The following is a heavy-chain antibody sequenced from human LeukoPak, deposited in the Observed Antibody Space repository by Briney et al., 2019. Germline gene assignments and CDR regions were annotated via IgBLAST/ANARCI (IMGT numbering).Heavy chain of an antibody. J-gene: IGHJ4*02. CDR2: INHSGST. CDR3: ARGPIYYYDSSGYYFGRPVRLFDY. D-gene: IGHD3-22*01. CDR1: GGSISSSNW. Sequence: SETLSLTCAVSGGSISSSNWWSWIRQPPGKGLEWIGEINHSGSTNYNPSLKSRVTISVDTSKNQFSLKLSSVTAADTAVYYCARGPIYYYDSSGYYFGRPVRLFDYWGQGTLVTVSS. V-gene: IGHV4-4*02.